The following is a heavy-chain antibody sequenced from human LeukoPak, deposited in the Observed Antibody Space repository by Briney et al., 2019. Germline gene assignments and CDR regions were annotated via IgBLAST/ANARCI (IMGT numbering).Heavy chain of an antibody. CDR3: ARDSSIAARDSYNWFDP. CDR2: IIPILGIA. CDR1: GGTFSSYT. Sequence: GASVKVSCKASGGTFSSYTISWVRQAPGQGLEWMGRIIPILGIANHAQKFQGRVTITADKSTSTAYMKLSSLRSEDTAVYYCARDSSIAARDSYNWFDPWGQGTLVTVSS. J-gene: IGHJ5*02. V-gene: IGHV1-69*04. D-gene: IGHD6-6*01.